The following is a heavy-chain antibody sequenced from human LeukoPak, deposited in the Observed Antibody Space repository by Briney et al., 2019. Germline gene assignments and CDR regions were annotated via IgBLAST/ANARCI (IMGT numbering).Heavy chain of an antibody. V-gene: IGHV3-23*01. CDR1: GFTFNTYA. Sequence: PGGSLRLSCAASGFTFNTYAMNWVRQPPGKGLEWVSGISGSGGNTYYADSVKGRFTISRDNSENTLYMQMNSLRAEDTAVYFCAKGEAAAGSSSWFDPWGQGTLVTVSS. D-gene: IGHD6-13*01. J-gene: IGHJ5*02. CDR2: ISGSGGNT. CDR3: AKGEAAAGSSSWFDP.